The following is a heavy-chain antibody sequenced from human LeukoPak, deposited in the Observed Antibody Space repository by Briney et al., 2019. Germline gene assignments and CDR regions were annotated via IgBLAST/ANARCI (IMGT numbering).Heavy chain of an antibody. V-gene: IGHV1-69*13. D-gene: IGHD2-15*01. Sequence: GASVKVSCKASGGTFSSYAISWVRQAPGQGLEWMGGIIPIFGTANYAQKFQGRVTITADESTSTAYMELSSLRSEDTAVYYCAREEGLGYCSSGSCYYWFDPWGQGTLVTVSS. CDR2: IIPIFGTA. CDR3: AREEGLGYCSSGSCYYWFDP. CDR1: GGTFSSYA. J-gene: IGHJ5*02.